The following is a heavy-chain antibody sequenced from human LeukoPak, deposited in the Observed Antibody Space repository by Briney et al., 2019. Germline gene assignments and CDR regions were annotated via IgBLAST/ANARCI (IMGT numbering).Heavy chain of an antibody. J-gene: IGHJ4*02. CDR1: GYTFTGYY. D-gene: IGHD1-1*01. V-gene: IGHV1-2*04. CDR2: INPKSGGT. CDR3: ARGNWNDRKFDY. Sequence: ASVKVSCKASGYTFTGYYMHWVRQAPGQGLEWMGWINPKSGGTNYAQKFQGWVTMTRDTSISTAYMELSRLRSDDTAVYYCARGNWNDRKFDYWGQGTLVTVSS.